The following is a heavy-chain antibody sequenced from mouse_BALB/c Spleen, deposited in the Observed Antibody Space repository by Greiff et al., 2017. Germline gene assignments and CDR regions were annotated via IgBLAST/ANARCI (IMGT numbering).Heavy chain of an antibody. V-gene: IGHV5-6-5*01. CDR1: GFTFSSYA. CDR2: ISSGGST. Sequence: EVKLMESGGGLVKPGGSLKLSCAASGFTFSSYAMSWVRQTPEKRLEWVASISSGGSTYYPDSVKGRFTISRDNARNILYLQMSSLRSEDTAMYYCARNDDGYYFDYWGQGTTLTVSS. D-gene: IGHD2-3*01. J-gene: IGHJ2*01. CDR3: ARNDDGYYFDY.